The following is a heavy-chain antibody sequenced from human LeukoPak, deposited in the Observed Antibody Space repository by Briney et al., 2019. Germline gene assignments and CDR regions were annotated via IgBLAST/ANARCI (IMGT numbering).Heavy chain of an antibody. D-gene: IGHD1-14*01. V-gene: IGHV3-23*01. CDR1: GFTFSSYA. Sequence: GGSLRLSCAASGFTFSSYAMSWVRQAPGKGLEWVAVVSDSGGSTYSADSVKGRFIISRDNSKNTLYLQMNSLRAEDTAVYYCAKVEGEPRLRHGLFDYWGQGTLVTVSS. CDR2: VSDSGGST. J-gene: IGHJ4*02. CDR3: AKVEGEPRLRHGLFDY.